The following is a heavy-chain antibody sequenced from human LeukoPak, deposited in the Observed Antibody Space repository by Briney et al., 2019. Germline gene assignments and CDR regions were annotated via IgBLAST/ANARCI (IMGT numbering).Heavy chain of an antibody. J-gene: IGHJ4*02. CDR3: ATDSRSCRY. Sequence: TGGSLRLSCAASGFTFSTHWMTWVRQAPGKGLEWVANIKQDGSEKYYLDSVKGRFTISRDNAKNSLFLQMNSPRAEDTAMYYCATDSRSCRYWGQGTLVTVSS. CDR2: IKQDGSEK. CDR1: GFTFSTHW. V-gene: IGHV3-7*03.